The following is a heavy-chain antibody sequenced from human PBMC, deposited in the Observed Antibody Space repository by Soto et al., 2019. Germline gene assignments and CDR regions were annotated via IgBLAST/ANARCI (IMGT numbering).Heavy chain of an antibody. CDR1: GGSISSYY. J-gene: IGHJ5*02. D-gene: IGHD2-2*02. CDR3: ARAGCSSVSCYTGWLDT. CDR2: IYNSGST. Sequence: PSETLSLTCTVSGGSISSYYWSWLRQPPGKGLEWIAYIYNSGSTNHNPSLKSRVIISVDTSKNQFSLKLTSVTAADTAVYYCARAGCSSVSCYTGWLDTCGQGTLVTVSS. V-gene: IGHV4-59*01.